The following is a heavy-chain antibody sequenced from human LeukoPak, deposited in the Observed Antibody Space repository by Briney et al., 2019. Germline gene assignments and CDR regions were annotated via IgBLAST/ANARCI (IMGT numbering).Heavy chain of an antibody. Sequence: GGSLRLSCAASGFTFSSYGMHWVRQAPGKGLEWVSGISPSGDITYYADSVKGRFTISRDNSKNTLYLQMNSLRAEDTAVYYCAKAGAVVVVAAKYFDYWGQGTLVTVSS. V-gene: IGHV3-23*01. D-gene: IGHD2-15*01. J-gene: IGHJ4*02. CDR2: ISPSGDIT. CDR1: GFTFSSYG. CDR3: AKAGAVVVVAAKYFDY.